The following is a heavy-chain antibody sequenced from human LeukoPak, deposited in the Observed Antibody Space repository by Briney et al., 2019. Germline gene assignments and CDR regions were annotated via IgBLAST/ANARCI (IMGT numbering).Heavy chain of an antibody. Sequence: PGGSLRLSCAASGFTVSSNYMSWVRQAPGKGLEWVSGISDSGGRTFYADSVKGRFTISRDNSRNTLYLQMNSLRVEDTAVYYCAKDGPRCSGGSCYSEAEDYWGQGTLVTVSS. CDR1: GFTVSSNY. CDR3: AKDGPRCSGGSCYSEAEDY. D-gene: IGHD2-15*01. J-gene: IGHJ4*02. V-gene: IGHV3-23*01. CDR2: ISDSGGRT.